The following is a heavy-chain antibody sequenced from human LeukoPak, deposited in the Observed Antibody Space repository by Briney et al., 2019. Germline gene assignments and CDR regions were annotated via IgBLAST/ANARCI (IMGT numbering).Heavy chain of an antibody. V-gene: IGHV4-61*02. CDR1: GGSISSGSYY. J-gene: IGHJ6*03. D-gene: IGHD3-3*01. CDR3: ARTPYDFWSGYLLYYMDV. Sequence: SQTLSLTCTVSGGSISSGSYYWSWIRQPAGKGLEWIGRIYTSGSTNYNPSLKSRVTISVDTSKNQFSLTLSSVTAAATAVYYCARTPYDFWSGYLLYYMDVWGKGTTVTVSS. CDR2: IYTSGST.